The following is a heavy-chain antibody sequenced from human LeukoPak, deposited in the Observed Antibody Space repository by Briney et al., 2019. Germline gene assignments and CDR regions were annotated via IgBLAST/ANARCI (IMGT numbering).Heavy chain of an antibody. CDR2: IYYSGST. V-gene: IGHV4-59*12. CDR1: GGSTSSYY. Sequence: SETLPLTCTVSGGSTSSYYWSWIRQPPGKGLEWIGYIYYSGSTNYNPSLKSRVTISVDTSKNQFSLKLNSVTAADTAVYYCAREGSSWYDYWGQGTLVTVSS. J-gene: IGHJ4*02. CDR3: AREGSSWYDY. D-gene: IGHD6-13*01.